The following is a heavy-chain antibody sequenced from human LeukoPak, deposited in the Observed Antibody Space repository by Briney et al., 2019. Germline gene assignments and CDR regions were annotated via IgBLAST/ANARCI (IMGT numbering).Heavy chain of an antibody. V-gene: IGHV1-2*02. Sequence: ASVKVSCKASGYTFTGYYMHWVRQAPGQGVEWMGWINPNSGGTNYAQKFQGRVTMTRDTSIRTAYMELSRLRSDDTAVYYCARDGVVVPAAPVYYYYYYMDVWGKGTTVTVSS. D-gene: IGHD2-2*01. CDR2: INPNSGGT. CDR3: ARDGVVVPAAPVYYYYYYMDV. J-gene: IGHJ6*03. CDR1: GYTFTGYY.